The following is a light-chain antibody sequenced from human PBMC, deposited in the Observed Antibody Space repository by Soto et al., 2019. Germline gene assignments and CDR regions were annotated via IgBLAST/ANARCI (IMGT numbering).Light chain of an antibody. J-gene: IGLJ1*01. CDR2: EVA. Sequence: QSALTQPASVSGSPGQSITISCTGTSSDVGGYNYVSWYQQHPGKAPKLMIYEVANRPSGVSNRFSGSKSGNTASLTISGLQAEEEADYYCTSYTRSITYVFGTGTKVTVL. CDR1: SSDVGGYNY. V-gene: IGLV2-14*01. CDR3: TSYTRSITYV.